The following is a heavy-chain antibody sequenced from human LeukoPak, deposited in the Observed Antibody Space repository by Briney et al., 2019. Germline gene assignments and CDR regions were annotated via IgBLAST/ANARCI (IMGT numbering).Heavy chain of an antibody. Sequence: SVKVSCKASGGTFSTYAISWVRQAPRQGLAWMGRVIPSLDIANYAQKFEGRVTITADKATSTAYMELSNLRSDDTAVYYCARQYCGGDCPYFDYWGQGTLVTVSS. CDR2: VIPSLDIA. J-gene: IGHJ4*02. D-gene: IGHD2-21*02. CDR3: ARQYCGGDCPYFDY. V-gene: IGHV1-69*04. CDR1: GGTFSTYA.